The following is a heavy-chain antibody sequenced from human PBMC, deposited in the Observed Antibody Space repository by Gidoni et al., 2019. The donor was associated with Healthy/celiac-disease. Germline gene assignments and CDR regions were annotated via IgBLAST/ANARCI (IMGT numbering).Heavy chain of an antibody. V-gene: IGHV3-33*01. D-gene: IGHD3-22*01. CDR3: ARGAYYYDSSGAYYFDY. CDR1: GFPFSSYG. J-gene: IGHJ4*02. CDR2: IWYDGSNK. Sequence: QVQLVESGGGVVQPGRSLRLSCAASGFPFSSYGMHWVRQAPGKGLEWVAVIWYDGSNKYYADSVKGRFTISRDNSKNTLYLQMNSLRAEDTAVDYCARGAYYYDSSGAYYFDYWGQGTLVTVSS.